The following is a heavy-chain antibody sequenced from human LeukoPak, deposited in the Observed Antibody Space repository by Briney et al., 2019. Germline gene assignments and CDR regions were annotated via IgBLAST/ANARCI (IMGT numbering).Heavy chain of an antibody. CDR3: ARETSRTGYSTGYYYVDH. CDR1: GYTFTSYY. CDR2: FNPSGVVT. V-gene: IGHV1-46*01. J-gene: IGHJ4*02. D-gene: IGHD3-9*01. Sequence: ASVKVSGRASGYTFTSYYMHWVRQAPGQGFEGMGVFNPSGVVTTDAQKFQGRVSMTWDMSTSKVYMELSSVGSDDKAVYYCARETSRTGYSTGYYYVDHWGQGTLVTVSS.